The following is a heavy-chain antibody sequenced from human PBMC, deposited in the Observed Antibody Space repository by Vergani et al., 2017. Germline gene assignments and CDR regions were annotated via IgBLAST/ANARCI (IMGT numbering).Heavy chain of an antibody. V-gene: IGHV3-23*01. Sequence: EVQLLESGGGLVQPGGSLRLSCAASGFTFSSYAMSWVRQAPGKGLEWVSAISGSGGSTYYADSVKGGFTISRDNSKNTLYLQMNSLKTEDTAVYYCARDRDSGSYDVWGQGTTVTVSS. J-gene: IGHJ6*02. CDR2: ISGSGGST. CDR1: GFTFSSYA. D-gene: IGHD1-26*01. CDR3: ARDRDSGSYDV.